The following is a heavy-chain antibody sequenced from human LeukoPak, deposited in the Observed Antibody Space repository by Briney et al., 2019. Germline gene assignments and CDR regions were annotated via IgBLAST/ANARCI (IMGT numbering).Heavy chain of an antibody. J-gene: IGHJ6*03. CDR1: GFTFSSYA. CDR2: ISGSGGST. Sequence: PGGSLRLSCAVSGFTFSSYAMSWVRQAPGKGLEWVSAISGSGGSTYYADSVEGRFTISRDNSKNTLYLQMNSLRAEDTAVYYCAKRFLRGSLNPDYYMDVWGKGTTVTVSS. D-gene: IGHD3-10*01. CDR3: AKRFLRGSLNPDYYMDV. V-gene: IGHV3-23*01.